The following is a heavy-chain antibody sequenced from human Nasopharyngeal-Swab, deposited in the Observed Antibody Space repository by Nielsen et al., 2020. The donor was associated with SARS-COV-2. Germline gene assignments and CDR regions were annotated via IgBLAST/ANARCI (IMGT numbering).Heavy chain of an antibody. J-gene: IGHJ4*02. CDR3: ARDNDFDGGAYYMGFDY. V-gene: IGHV3-74*01. Sequence: GGSLRLSCDASGFRFSHYRMHWVRQVPGQGLMWVSRINNDGRSTTYVDSVRGRFTISRDNARNIVYLQMNSLRAEDTAVYYCARDNDFDGGAYYMGFDYWGQGILVTVSP. D-gene: IGHD3-22*01. CDR1: GFRFSHYR. CDR2: INNDGRST.